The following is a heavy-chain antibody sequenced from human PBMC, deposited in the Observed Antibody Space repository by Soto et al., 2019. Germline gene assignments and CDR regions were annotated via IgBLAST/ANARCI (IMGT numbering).Heavy chain of an antibody. J-gene: IGHJ3*02. CDR3: ARVVESDNWNFGDAFDI. D-gene: IGHD1-7*01. CDR1: GGSITSNNYY. Sequence: SETLSLTCNVSGGSITSNNYYWGWIRQPPGKGLEWVASFHYSGKTYYNPSLRSRVVVSVDTSKSQVSLKLSSVTAADTAVYYCARVVESDNWNFGDAFDIWGQGTMVTVS. V-gene: IGHV4-39*07. CDR2: FHYSGKT.